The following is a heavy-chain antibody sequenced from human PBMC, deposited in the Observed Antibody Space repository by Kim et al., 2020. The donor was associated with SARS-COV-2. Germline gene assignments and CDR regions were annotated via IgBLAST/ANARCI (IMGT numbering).Heavy chain of an antibody. CDR2: IYHSGST. J-gene: IGHJ6*02. CDR3: ARTNDFWSGYLDV. CDR1: GGSISSSNW. V-gene: IGHV4-4*02. D-gene: IGHD3-3*01. Sequence: SETLSLTCAVSGGSISSSNWWSWVRQPPGKGLEWIGEIYHSGSTNYNPSLKSRVTISVDKSKNQFSLKLSSVTAADTAVYYCARTNDFWSGYLDVWGQGTTVTVSS.